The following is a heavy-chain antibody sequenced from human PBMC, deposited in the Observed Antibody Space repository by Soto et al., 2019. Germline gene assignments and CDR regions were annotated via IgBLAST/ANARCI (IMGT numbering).Heavy chain of an antibody. J-gene: IGHJ3*01. CDR1: GFTLTNYA. V-gene: IGHV3-23*01. CDR2: ISASGDRT. Sequence: EVQLLVSGGGSVQPGGSLRLSCEVSGFTLTNYAMSWVRQAPGKGLEWVSQISASGDRTYYADSVKGRFTISKDSSKNTLFLQPNSLRGEDSAVYYCEGSWTWGQGTMVTVSS. D-gene: IGHD5-12*01. CDR3: EGSWT.